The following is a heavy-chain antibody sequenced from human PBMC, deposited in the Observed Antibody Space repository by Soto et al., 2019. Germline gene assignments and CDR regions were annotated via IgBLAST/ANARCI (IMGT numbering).Heavy chain of an antibody. Sequence: GGSLRLSCAASGFTFSNAWMNWVRQAPGKGLEWVGRIKSKNDGGTTDYAAPVKGRFTISRDDSKNTLYLQMNSLKTEDTAVYYCTTDPDYWGQGTLVTVSS. V-gene: IGHV3-15*07. J-gene: IGHJ4*02. CDR2: IKSKNDGGTT. CDR3: TTDPDY. CDR1: GFTFSNAW.